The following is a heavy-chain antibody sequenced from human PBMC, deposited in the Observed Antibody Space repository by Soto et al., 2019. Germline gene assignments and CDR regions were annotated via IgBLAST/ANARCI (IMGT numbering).Heavy chain of an antibody. J-gene: IGHJ5*02. CDR3: ARGGGGYSSSWYLSWFDP. D-gene: IGHD6-13*01. Sequence: QVQLQESGPGLVKPSETLSLTCTVSGGSISSYYWSWIRQPPGKGLEWIGYIYYSGSTNYNPSLKSRVTISVDTSKNQFSLKLSSVTAADTAVYYWARGGGGYSSSWYLSWFDPWGQGTLVTVSS. CDR2: IYYSGST. CDR1: GGSISSYY. V-gene: IGHV4-59*01.